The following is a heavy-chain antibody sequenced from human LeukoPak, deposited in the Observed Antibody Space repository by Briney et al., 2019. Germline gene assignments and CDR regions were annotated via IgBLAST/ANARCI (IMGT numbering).Heavy chain of an antibody. J-gene: IGHJ6*03. V-gene: IGHV4-34*01. Sequence: SETLSLTCAVYGGSFSGYYWSWIRQPPGKGLEWIGEINHSGSTNYNPSLKSRATISVDTSKNQFSLKLSSVTAADTAVYYCARGLQLAHYYYMDVWGKGTTVTVSS. CDR3: ARGLQLAHYYYMDV. D-gene: IGHD6-6*01. CDR1: GGSFSGYY. CDR2: INHSGST.